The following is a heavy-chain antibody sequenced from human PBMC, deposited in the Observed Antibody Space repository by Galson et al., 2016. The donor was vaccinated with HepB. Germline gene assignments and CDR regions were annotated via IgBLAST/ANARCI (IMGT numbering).Heavy chain of an antibody. J-gene: IGHJ4*02. CDR2: ISGSGGTT. CDR1: GFTFRSHA. D-gene: IGHD3-16*02. Sequence: SLRLSCAASGFTFRSHAMSWVRQAPGKGLEWVSAISGSGGTTYYADSVKGRFTVSRDNAKNTLYLQMNSLRAEDTAAYYCARDRAAAVWGSYRNWGQGTLVTVSS. CDR3: ARDRAAAVWGSYRN. V-gene: IGHV3-23*01.